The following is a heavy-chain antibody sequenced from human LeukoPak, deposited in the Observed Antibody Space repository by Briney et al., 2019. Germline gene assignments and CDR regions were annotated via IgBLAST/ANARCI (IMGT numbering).Heavy chain of an antibody. CDR3: ARGGTYNDILSFDP. CDR1: GASISYYY. V-gene: IGHV4-59*01. J-gene: IGHJ5*02. Sequence: PSETLSLTCTVSGASISYYYWTWIRQSPGKGLEWIGQIYYTGSTYYNPSLKRRVTISVDTSRNQFSLNLTSVTAADTAVYYCARGGTYNDILSFDPWGQGTLVTVSS. CDR2: IYYTGST. D-gene: IGHD3-9*01.